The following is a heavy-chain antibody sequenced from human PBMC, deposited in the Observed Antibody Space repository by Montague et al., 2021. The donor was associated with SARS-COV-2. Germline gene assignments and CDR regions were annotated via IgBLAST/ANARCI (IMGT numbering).Heavy chain of an antibody. V-gene: IGHV4-34*01. J-gene: IGHJ6*03. CDR3: ARLRDGVVPSPILGVGTYYSYYYMDV. D-gene: IGHD3-10*01. CDR1: GTSFSGYY. Sequence: SETLSLTCAVHGTSFSGYYWNWIRQPPGKGLEWMGEINHGGSTKYSPSLKSRLTISADTSKNQFSLKLTSVAAADTAVYYCARLRDGVVPSPILGVGTYYSYYYMDVWGRGTTVTVSS. CDR2: INHGGST.